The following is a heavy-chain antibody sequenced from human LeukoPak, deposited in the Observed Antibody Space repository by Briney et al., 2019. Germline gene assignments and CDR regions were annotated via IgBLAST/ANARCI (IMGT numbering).Heavy chain of an antibody. CDR1: GFTFDDYA. J-gene: IGHJ4*02. V-gene: IGHV3-43D*03. D-gene: IGHD6-13*01. CDR3: ARDRSSSSWYEGDRDFDY. CDR2: ISWDGGST. Sequence: GGSLRLSCAASGFTFDDYAMHWVRQAPGKGLEWVSLISWDGGSTYYADSVKGRFTISRDNAKNSLYLQMNSLRAEDTAVYYCARDRSSSSWYEGDRDFDYWGQGTLVTVSS.